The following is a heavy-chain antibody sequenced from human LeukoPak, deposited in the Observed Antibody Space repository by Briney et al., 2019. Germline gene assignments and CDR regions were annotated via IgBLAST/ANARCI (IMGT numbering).Heavy chain of an antibody. Sequence: SETLSLTCAVYCGSFSGYYWSWIRQPPGKGLEWIGEINHSGSTNYNPSHKSRVTISVDTSKNQFSLKLSSVTAADTAVYYCAILAATTGGDYWGQGTLVTVSS. J-gene: IGHJ4*02. D-gene: IGHD5-24*01. CDR2: INHSGST. CDR1: CGSFSGYY. CDR3: AILAATTGGDY. V-gene: IGHV4-34*01.